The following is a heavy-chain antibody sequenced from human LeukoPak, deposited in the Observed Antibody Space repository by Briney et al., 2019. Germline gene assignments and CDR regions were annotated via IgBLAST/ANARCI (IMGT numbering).Heavy chain of an antibody. CDR3: ARERERFLNL. D-gene: IGHD3-3*01. CDR1: GFTFSSYG. J-gene: IGHJ5*02. CDR2: ISYDGSDK. Sequence: PGRSLRLSCAASGFTFSSYGMHWVRQAPGKGLEWVAVISYDGSDKYYADSVKGRFTISRDNSMNTLYLEMNSLRAEDTAVYYCARERERFLNLWGQGTLVTGSS. V-gene: IGHV3-30*04.